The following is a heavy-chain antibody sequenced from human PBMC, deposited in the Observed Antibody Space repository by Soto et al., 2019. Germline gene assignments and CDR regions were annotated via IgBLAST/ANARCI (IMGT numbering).Heavy chain of an antibody. CDR2: IIPIFGTA. J-gene: IGHJ5*02. D-gene: IGHD2-2*01. Sequence: SVKVSCKASGGTFSSYAISWVRQAPGQGLEWMGGIIPIFGTANYAQKFQGRVTITADESTSTAYMELSSLRSEDTAVYYCARPRVSCSSVNCYNWFDPWGQGTLVTVSS. CDR3: ARPRVSCSSVNCYNWFDP. V-gene: IGHV1-69*13. CDR1: GGTFSSYA.